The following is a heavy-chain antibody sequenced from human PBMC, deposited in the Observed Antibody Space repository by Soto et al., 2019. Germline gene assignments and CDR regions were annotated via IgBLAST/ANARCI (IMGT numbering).Heavy chain of an antibody. V-gene: IGHV1-46*01. D-gene: IGHD2-21*02. CDR1: GYPFTDYF. CDR3: ARELYSCGGDCPYYMDY. J-gene: IGHJ4*02. Sequence: ASVKVSCKTSGYPFTDYFIHWVRQAPGQGLEWMGIISLYHHSTSYAQKFQGRLTVTADTSTTTVYMDLSSLTSENSAVYWCARELYSCGGDCPYYMDYWGQGTLVTVSS. CDR2: ISLYHHST.